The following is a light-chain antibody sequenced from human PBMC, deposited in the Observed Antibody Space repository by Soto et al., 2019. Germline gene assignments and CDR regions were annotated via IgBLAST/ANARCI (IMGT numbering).Light chain of an antibody. V-gene: IGLV1-40*01. CDR3: QSYDSSLSGWV. J-gene: IGLJ3*02. CDR1: SSNIGAGYD. Sequence: QPVLTQPPSVSGAPGQRGTISCTGTSSNIGAGYDVHWYQQLPGTAPKLLIYGNSNRPSGVPDRFSGSKSGTSASLAITGLQAEDEADYYCQSYDSSLSGWVFGGGTKLTAL. CDR2: GNS.